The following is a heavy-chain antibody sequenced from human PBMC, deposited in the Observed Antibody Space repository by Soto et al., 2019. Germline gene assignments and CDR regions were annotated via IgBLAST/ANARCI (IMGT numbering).Heavy chain of an antibody. CDR1: GFAFSRFP. J-gene: IGHJ4*02. Sequence: GGSLRLSCAASGFAFSRFPMHWVRQAPGKGLVWVSRIDPDGSDTTYADSVKGRFTISRDNAKNIVYLQMSSLSAEDTALYYCATMAGTYPYWGQGTLVTVSS. V-gene: IGHV3-74*01. CDR3: ATMAGTYPY. D-gene: IGHD1-26*01. CDR2: IDPDGSDT.